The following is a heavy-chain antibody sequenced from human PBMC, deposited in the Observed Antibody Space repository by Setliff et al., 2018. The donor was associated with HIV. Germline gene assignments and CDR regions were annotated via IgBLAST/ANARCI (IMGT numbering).Heavy chain of an antibody. CDR1: GDTFSNYA. CDR2: INPLFGTT. J-gene: IGHJ4*02. Sequence: SVKVSCKASGDTFSNYAITWVRQAPGQGLEWMGGINPLFGTTNYAHNFQGRLTITTDQIMSTAYMELTSLRSEDTAVYYCASGSGYCNKGDCYSGVHRTPGKYYFDSWGQGTLVTVSS. CDR3: ASGSGYCNKGDCYSGVHRTPGKYYFDS. V-gene: IGHV1-69*05. D-gene: IGHD2-8*01.